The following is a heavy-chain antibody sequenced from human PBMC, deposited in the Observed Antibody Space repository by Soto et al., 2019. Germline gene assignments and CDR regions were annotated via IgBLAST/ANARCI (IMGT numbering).Heavy chain of an antibody. Sequence: PGGSLRRSCAASGFTFSNYVMHWGRQAPGKGLEWVAIIWYDGSNDYYVDSVKGRFTISRDNSKNTLSLQMNSLRAEDTAVYYCARDRWEFQLFYYGLDVWGQGTTVTVS. CDR2: IWYDGSND. CDR1: GFTFSNYV. V-gene: IGHV3-33*01. J-gene: IGHJ6*02. D-gene: IGHD1-26*01. CDR3: ARDRWEFQLFYYGLDV.